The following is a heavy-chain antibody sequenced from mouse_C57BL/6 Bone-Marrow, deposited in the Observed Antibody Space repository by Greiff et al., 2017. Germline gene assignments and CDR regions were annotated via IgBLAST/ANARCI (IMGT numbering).Heavy chain of an antibody. V-gene: IGHV5-6*01. CDR3: ARRWLLRTWFAY. Sequence: EVQVVESGGDLVKPGGSLKLSCAASGFTFSSYGMSWVRQTPDKRLEWVATISSGGSYTYYPDSVKGRFTISRGNAKNTLYLQMSSLKSEDTAMYYCARRWLLRTWFAYWGQGTLVTVSA. D-gene: IGHD2-3*01. CDR2: ISSGGSYT. J-gene: IGHJ3*01. CDR1: GFTFSSYG.